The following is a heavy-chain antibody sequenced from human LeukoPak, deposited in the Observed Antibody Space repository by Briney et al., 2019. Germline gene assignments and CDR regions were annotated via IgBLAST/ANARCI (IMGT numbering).Heavy chain of an antibody. CDR3: ARLSQDYSDYVRSQGYLDY. V-gene: IGHV5-51*01. D-gene: IGHD4-11*01. J-gene: IGHJ4*02. Sequence: GESLKISCKGSGYSFTSYWIGWVRQMPGKGLEWMGIIYPGDSDTRYSPSFQGQVTISADKSISTAYLQWSSLKASDTAMYYCARLSQDYSDYVRSQGYLDYWGQGTLVTVSS. CDR1: GYSFTSYW. CDR2: IYPGDSDT.